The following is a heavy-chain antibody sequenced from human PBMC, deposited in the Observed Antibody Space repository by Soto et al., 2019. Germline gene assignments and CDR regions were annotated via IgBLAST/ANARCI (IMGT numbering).Heavy chain of an antibody. Sequence: QVQVVQSGAEVKKPESSVKVSCKPSGGTFNTYTVNWVRLAPGHGLEWMGRFIPILDMANYAQKFQDRVTITADRSTFTAYMELNSLTSDDTAVYYCAITYCRDNSCPRDFDFWGPGTRVTVSS. J-gene: IGHJ4*02. CDR3: AITYCRDNSCPRDFDF. V-gene: IGHV1-69*02. D-gene: IGHD2-21*01. CDR2: FIPILDMA. CDR1: GGTFNTYT.